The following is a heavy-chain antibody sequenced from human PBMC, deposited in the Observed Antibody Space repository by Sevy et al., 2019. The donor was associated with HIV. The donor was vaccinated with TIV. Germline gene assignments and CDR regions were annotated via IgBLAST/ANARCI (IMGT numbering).Heavy chain of an antibody. CDR3: AREGSAYDTYYYHYAMDV. CDR2: ITQDGSEK. CDR1: GFTFKSYW. V-gene: IGHV3-7*01. Sequence: GGSLRLSCAASGFTFKSYWMTWVRQAPGKGLEWVANITQDGSEKYYSDSLKGRFSISRDNSKNSVHLQINTLRAEDTAVYYCAREGSAYDTYYYHYAMDVWGQGTTVTVSS. D-gene: IGHD5-12*01. J-gene: IGHJ6*02.